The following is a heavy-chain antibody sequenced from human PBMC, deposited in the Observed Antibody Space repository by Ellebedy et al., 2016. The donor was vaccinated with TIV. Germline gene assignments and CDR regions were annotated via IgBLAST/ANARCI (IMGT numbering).Heavy chain of an antibody. CDR3: ARGYSSGWYGY. Sequence: GSLRLSXTVSGGSISSSSYYWSWIRQPPGKGLEWIGEINHSGSTNYNPSLKSRVTISVDTSKNQFSLKLSSVTAADTAVYYCARGYSSGWYGYWGQGTLVTVSS. CDR2: INHSGST. V-gene: IGHV4-39*07. CDR1: GGSISSSSYY. J-gene: IGHJ4*02. D-gene: IGHD6-19*01.